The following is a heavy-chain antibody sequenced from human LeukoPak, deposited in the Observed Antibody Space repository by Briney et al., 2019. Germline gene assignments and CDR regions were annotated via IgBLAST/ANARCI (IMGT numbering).Heavy chain of an antibody. Sequence: GGSLRLSCAASGFTFSSYWMSWVRQAPGKGLEWVANIKQDGSEEYYVDSVKGRFTISRDNAKNSLYLQMNSLRAEDTAVYYCARDKIVGATQFDYWGQGTLVTVSS. CDR3: ARDKIVGATQFDY. V-gene: IGHV3-7*01. D-gene: IGHD1-26*01. J-gene: IGHJ4*02. CDR1: GFTFSSYW. CDR2: IKQDGSEE.